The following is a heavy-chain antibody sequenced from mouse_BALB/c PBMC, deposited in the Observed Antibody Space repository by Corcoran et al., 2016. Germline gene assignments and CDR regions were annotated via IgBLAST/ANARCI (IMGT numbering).Heavy chain of an antibody. Sequence: EVQLQQSGAELVKPGASVKLSCTASSFNLKDTYMHWVKQRPEQGLEWIGRIDPANGNTKYDPKFQGKATITADPSSNTAYLQLSSLTSEDTAVYYCANWDWYVDVWGAGTTVTVSS. J-gene: IGHJ1*01. V-gene: IGHV14-3*02. D-gene: IGHD4-1*01. CDR1: SFNLKDTY. CDR2: IDPANGNT. CDR3: ANWDWYVDV.